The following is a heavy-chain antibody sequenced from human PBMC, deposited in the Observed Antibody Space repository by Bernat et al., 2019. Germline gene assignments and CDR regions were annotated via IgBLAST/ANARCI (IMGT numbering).Heavy chain of an antibody. CDR3: ARDGIQANYYYYGMDV. D-gene: IGHD1-26*01. J-gene: IGHJ6*02. CDR1: GFTFSSYG. V-gene: IGHV3-30*03. CDR2: ISYDGSNK. Sequence: QVQLVESGGGVVQPGRSLRLSCAASGFTFSSYGMHWVRQAPGKGLEWVAVISYDGSNKYYADSVKGRFTISRDNSKNTLYLQMNSLRAEDTAVYYCARDGIQANYYYYGMDVWGQGTTVTVSS.